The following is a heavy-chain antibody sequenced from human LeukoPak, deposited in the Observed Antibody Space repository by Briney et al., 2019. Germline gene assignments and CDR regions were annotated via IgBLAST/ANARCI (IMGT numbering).Heavy chain of an antibody. V-gene: IGHV1-18*01. CDR3: SIAVAGTFWFDP. D-gene: IGHD6-19*01. J-gene: IGHJ5*02. CDR2: ISAYNGNT. CDR1: GYTFTSYG. Sequence: ASVKVSCEASGYTFTSYGISWVRQAPGQGLEWMGWISAYNGNTNYAQKLQGRVTMTTDTSTSTAYMELRSLRSDDTAVYYCSIAVAGTFWFDPWGQGTLVTVSS.